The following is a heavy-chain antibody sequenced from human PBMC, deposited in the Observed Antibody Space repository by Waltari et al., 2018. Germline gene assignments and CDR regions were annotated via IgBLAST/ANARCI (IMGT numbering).Heavy chain of an antibody. V-gene: IGHV4-34*01. J-gene: IGHJ6*03. D-gene: IGHD2-2*02. CDR2: INHSGST. CDR1: GGSFSGYY. CDR3: ARGLRAIQSSHYMDV. Sequence: QVQLQQWGAGLLKPSEPLSLTCAVYGGSFSGYYWSGIRQPPGKGREWIGEINHSGSTNYNPSLKSRVTISVDTSKNQFSLKLSSVTAADTAVYYCARGLRAIQSSHYMDVWGKGTTVTVSS.